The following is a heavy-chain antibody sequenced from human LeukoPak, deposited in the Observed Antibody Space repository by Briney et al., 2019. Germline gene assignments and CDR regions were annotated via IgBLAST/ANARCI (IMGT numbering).Heavy chain of an antibody. D-gene: IGHD6-19*01. Sequence: GGSLRLSCAASEFIFSNYAMGWVRQAPGQGLEWVSTIDKTTYPTFYADSVKGRFTISRDNSKNTLYLQMNSLRTEDSAVYFCAKFEGATIPGWFNDYWGQGILVTVSS. CDR2: IDKTTYPT. V-gene: IGHV3-23*05. J-gene: IGHJ4*02. CDR1: EFIFSNYA. CDR3: AKFEGATIPGWFNDY.